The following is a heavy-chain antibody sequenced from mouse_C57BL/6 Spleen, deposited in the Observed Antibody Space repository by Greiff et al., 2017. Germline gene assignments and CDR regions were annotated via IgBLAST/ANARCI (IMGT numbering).Heavy chain of an antibody. V-gene: IGHV1-63*01. D-gene: IGHD2-4*01. CDR3: ASRIYYDYHYFDY. J-gene: IGHJ2*01. CDR2: IYPGGGYT. CDR1: GYTFTNYW. Sequence: VQLQQSGAELVRPGTSVKMSCKASGYTFTNYWIGWAKQRPGHGLEWIGDIYPGGGYTNYNEKFKGKATLTADKSSSTSYMQFSSLTSEDSAIYYCASRIYYDYHYFDYWGQVTTLTVSS.